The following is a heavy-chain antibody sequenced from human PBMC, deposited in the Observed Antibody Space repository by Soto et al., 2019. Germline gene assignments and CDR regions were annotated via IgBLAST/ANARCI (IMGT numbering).Heavy chain of an antibody. CDR2: IHSCGSRI. J-gene: IGHJ6*02. D-gene: IGHD4-17*01. V-gene: IGHV3-48*03. CDR3: ARDGSTVTTNYHYAMDV. Sequence: VGSLRLSCAASGFTFSTYHMNWVRQAPGKGLEWVSYIHSCGSRIYYADSVKGRFTISRDNAQNSLYLQMNSLRAEDTAVYYCARDGSTVTTNYHYAMDVWGQGTTVTVSS. CDR1: GFTFSTYH.